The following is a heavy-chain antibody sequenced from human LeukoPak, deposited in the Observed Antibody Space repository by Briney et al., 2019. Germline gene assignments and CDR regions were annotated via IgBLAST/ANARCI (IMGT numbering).Heavy chain of an antibody. CDR3: AAGYCSGGSCYRDFDY. V-gene: IGHV1-58*01. CDR1: GFTFTSSA. J-gene: IGHJ4*02. CDR2: IVVGSGNT. Sequence: SVKVSFKASGFTFTSSAVQWVRQARGQRLEWIGWIVVGSGNTNYAQKFQVRVTITRDMSTSTAYMELSSLRSEDTAVYYCAAGYCSGGSCYRDFDYWGQGTLVTVSS. D-gene: IGHD2-15*01.